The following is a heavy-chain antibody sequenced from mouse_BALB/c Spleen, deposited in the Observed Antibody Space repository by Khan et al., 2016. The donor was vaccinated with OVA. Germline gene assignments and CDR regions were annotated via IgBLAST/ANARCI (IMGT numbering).Heavy chain of an antibody. CDR3: DGLYYYGNNFYAMDY. J-gene: IGHJ4*01. Sequence: QVQLQQSGPGLVAPSQSLSITCTVSGFSLTSYGVHWVRQPPGKGLEWLGVIWAGGSTNYNSALMSRLSISTDNSKSQVFLKMNSLQTEDTAMYYCDGLYYYGNNFYAMDYWGQGTSVTVSS. D-gene: IGHD1-1*01. CDR2: IWAGGST. CDR1: GFSLTSYG. V-gene: IGHV2-9*02.